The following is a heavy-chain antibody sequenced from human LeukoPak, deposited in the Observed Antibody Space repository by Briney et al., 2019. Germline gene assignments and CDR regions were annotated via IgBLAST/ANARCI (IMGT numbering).Heavy chain of an antibody. CDR1: GFTFSSYA. CDR3: ARDFMGRLDY. CDR2: ISYDGSNK. Sequence: GGSLRLSCAASGFTFSSYAMHWVRQAPSKGLEWVAVISYDGSNKYYADSVKGRFTISRDNSKNTLYLQMNSLRAEDTAVYYCARDFMGRLDYWGQGTLVTVSS. V-gene: IGHV3-30-3*01. J-gene: IGHJ4*02. D-gene: IGHD3-10*01.